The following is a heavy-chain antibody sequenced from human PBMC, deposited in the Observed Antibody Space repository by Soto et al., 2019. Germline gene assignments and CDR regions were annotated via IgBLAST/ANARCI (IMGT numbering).Heavy chain of an antibody. V-gene: IGHV4-34*01. J-gene: IGHJ4*02. CDR3: ARGGWQQLVRPYYFDY. D-gene: IGHD6-13*01. CDR2: INHSGST. CDR1: GGSFSTYY. Sequence: QVQLQQWGAGLLKPSETLSLSCAVYGGSFSTYYWNWIRQPPGKGLEWIGEINHSGSTNYNPSLKSRVTVSVDRSKNQLSLKLSSVTAADTAVYYCARGGWQQLVRPYYFDYWGQGTLVTVSS.